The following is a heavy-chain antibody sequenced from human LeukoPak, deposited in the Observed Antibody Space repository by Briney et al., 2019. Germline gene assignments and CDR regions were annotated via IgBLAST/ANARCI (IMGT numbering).Heavy chain of an antibody. CDR1: GGSISSYY. D-gene: IGHD6-6*01. CDR3: ARGVEYSSSSGLGY. V-gene: IGHV4-59*01. J-gene: IGHJ4*02. CDR2: IYYSGST. Sequence: SETLSLTCTVSGGSISSYYWSWIRQPPGKGLEWIGYIYYSGSTNYNPSLKSRVTISVDTSKNQFSLKLSSVTAADTAVYYCARGVEYSSSSGLGYWGQGALVTVSS.